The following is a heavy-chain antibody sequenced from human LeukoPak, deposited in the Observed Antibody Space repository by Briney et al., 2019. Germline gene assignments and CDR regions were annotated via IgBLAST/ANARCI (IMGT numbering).Heavy chain of an antibody. D-gene: IGHD3-22*01. V-gene: IGHV3-30-3*01. Sequence: GGSLRLSCAASGFTLTKYVMHWVRQAQGKGLDWVAVISYDGSSKYYADSVKGRFTISKDNSKNTLYLQMNSLRAEDTAVYYCASKYYDPYYFDYWGQGTLVTVSS. J-gene: IGHJ4*02. CDR1: GFTLTKYV. CDR2: ISYDGSSK. CDR3: ASKYYDPYYFDY.